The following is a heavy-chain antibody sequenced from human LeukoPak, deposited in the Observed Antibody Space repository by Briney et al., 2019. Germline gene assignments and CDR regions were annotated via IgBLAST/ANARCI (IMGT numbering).Heavy chain of an antibody. V-gene: IGHV4-59*01. Sequence: PSETLSLTCTASGGSLSSYFWSWIRQPPGKGLEWIAYIYYSGSTNYNPSLKSRVTMSVDTSKNQFSLKLSSVTAADTAVYYCARQPSSWFTSFDSWGQGTLVTVSS. J-gene: IGHJ4*02. CDR1: GGSLSSYF. CDR3: ARQPSSWFTSFDS. CDR2: IYYSGST. D-gene: IGHD6-13*01.